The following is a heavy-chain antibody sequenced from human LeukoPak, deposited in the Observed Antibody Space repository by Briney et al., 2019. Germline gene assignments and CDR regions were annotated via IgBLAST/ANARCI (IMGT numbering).Heavy chain of an antibody. J-gene: IGHJ4*02. V-gene: IGHV3-7*05. Sequence: PGGSLRLSCAASGFTFSSYWMSWVRQAPGKGLEGVANIKQEGSEKYYVDSVKGRFTISRDNAKNSLYLQMNSQRAEDTAVYYCARDRFQGYCTNGVCYSFKYVDYWGQGTLVTVSS. D-gene: IGHD2-8*01. CDR2: IKQEGSEK. CDR3: ARDRFQGYCTNGVCYSFKYVDY. CDR1: GFTFSSYW.